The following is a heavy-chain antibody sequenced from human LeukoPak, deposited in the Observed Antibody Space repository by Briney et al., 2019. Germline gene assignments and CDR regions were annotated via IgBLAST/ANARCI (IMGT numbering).Heavy chain of an antibody. J-gene: IGHJ5*02. D-gene: IGHD1-14*01. CDR3: AKDSMNPS. CDR2: ISYDGSNK. Sequence: GGSLRLSCAASGFTFSSYGMHWVRQAPGKGLEWVAVISYDGSNKYYADSVKGRFTISRDNAKNSLYLQMNSLRAEDTALYYCAKDSMNPSWGQGTLVTVSS. CDR1: GFTFSSYG. V-gene: IGHV3-30*18.